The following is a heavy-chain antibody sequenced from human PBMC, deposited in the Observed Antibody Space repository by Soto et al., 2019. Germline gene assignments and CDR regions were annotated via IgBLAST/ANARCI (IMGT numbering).Heavy chain of an antibody. J-gene: IGHJ4*02. CDR2: INWDGGST. CDR1: GFTFSDYT. Sequence: GGSLRLSCAASGFTFSDYTMHWVRQAPGKGLEWVSLINWDGGSTYYADSVKGRFTISRDNSKNSLYLQMNSLRTEDTAFYYCAKDLDSSGWYFLDYWGQGTLVPVSS. D-gene: IGHD6-19*01. CDR3: AKDLDSSGWYFLDY. V-gene: IGHV3-43*01.